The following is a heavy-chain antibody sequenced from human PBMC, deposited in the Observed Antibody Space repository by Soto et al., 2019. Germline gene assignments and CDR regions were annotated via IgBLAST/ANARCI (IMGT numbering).Heavy chain of an antibody. D-gene: IGHD3-10*01. Sequence: QVQLVESGGGVVQPGRSLRLSCAASGFTFSNYGMHWVRQAPGKGLEWVAIIRYDGSNDYYADSVKGRFTISRDNSNNVRDLDMHRMRAEGTAVYYGAGGHHVFLWCAALVYFDYWGQGCMVSVSS. J-gene: IGHJ4*02. V-gene: IGHV3-33*01. CDR3: AGGHHVFLWCAALVYFDY. CDR1: GFTFSNYG. CDR2: IRYDGSND.